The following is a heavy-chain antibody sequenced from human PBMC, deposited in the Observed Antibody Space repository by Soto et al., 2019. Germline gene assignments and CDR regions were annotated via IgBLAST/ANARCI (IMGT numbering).Heavy chain of an antibody. CDR1: GFSLSTSGMC. CDR2: IDWDDDK. J-gene: IGHJ3*02. V-gene: IGHV2-70*11. CDR3: ARTTTVVPTDAFDI. D-gene: IGHD4-17*01. Sequence: SGPTLVNPTQTLTLTCTFSGFSLSTSGMCVSWIRQPPGKALEWLARIDWDDDKYYSTSLKTRLTISKDTSKNQVVLTMTNMDPVDTATYYCARTTTVVPTDAFDIWGQGTMVTVSS.